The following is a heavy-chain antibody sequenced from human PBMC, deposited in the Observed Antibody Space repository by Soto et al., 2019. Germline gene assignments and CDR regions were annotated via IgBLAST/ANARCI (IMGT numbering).Heavy chain of an antibody. CDR2: ISYSGST. CDR1: SDPISSYY. CDR3: ARGTSWQLPFGY. Sequence: PSETLSLTCTVSSDPISSYYWSWIRQPPGKRLEWIGYISYSGSTDYNPSLKSRVTISGDTSKNQFSLKVSSVTAADTAVYYCARGTSWQLPFGYWGQGTLVTVSS. J-gene: IGHJ4*02. V-gene: IGHV4-59*01. D-gene: IGHD6-13*01.